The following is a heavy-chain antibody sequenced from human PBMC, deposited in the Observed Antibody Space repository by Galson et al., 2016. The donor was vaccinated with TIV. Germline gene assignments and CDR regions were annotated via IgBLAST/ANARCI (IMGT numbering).Heavy chain of an antibody. J-gene: IGHJ4*02. CDR3: ARDGGNAWEYDC. CDR2: IGSSGSPI. CDR1: GFDFSGYY. V-gene: IGHV3-11*04. Sequence: SLRLSCAASGFDFSGYYMSWVRQAPGKGLEWISYIGSSGSPIVYADSVKGRFTVSEDNAKNSLYLQMSSLRAEDTGVYYCARDGGNAWEYDCWGQGTLVTVSP. D-gene: IGHD1-26*01.